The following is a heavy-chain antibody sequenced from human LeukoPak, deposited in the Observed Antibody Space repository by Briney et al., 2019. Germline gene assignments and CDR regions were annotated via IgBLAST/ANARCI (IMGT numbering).Heavy chain of an antibody. J-gene: IGHJ4*02. CDR2: IWSDGTNT. CDR3: AKDAQRGFDYSSSLDK. V-gene: IGHV3-33*06. Sequence: GGSLRLSCATSGFTCSHYGMHWVRQAPGKGLEWVAVIWSDGTNTYYGDPVQGRFTISRDNFQRTVYLQMNSLRAEDTAVYYCAKDAQRGFDYSSSLDKWGQGTLVTVSS. CDR1: GFTCSHYG. D-gene: IGHD4-11*01.